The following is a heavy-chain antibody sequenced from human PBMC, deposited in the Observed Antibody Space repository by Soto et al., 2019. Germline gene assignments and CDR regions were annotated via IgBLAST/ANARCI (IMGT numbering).Heavy chain of an antibody. J-gene: IGHJ5*02. CDR2: INPILDIA. V-gene: IGHV1-69*02. Sequence: QVQLVQSGAEVREPGSSVKVSCKASGGTFRTYSITWVRQAPGQGLEWMGKINPILDIANYAQKFQGRVTITADKSTSIAYMELNRLRSEDTAVYYCAWCPVVVVPDDMFTRHNWFDPWGQGTRVTVSP. CDR3: AWCPVVVVPDDMFTRHNWFDP. D-gene: IGHD2-2*01. CDR1: GGTFRTYS.